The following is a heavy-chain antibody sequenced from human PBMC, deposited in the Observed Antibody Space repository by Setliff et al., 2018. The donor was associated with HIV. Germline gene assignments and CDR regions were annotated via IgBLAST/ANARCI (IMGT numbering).Heavy chain of an antibody. CDR2: ISQSGKT. D-gene: IGHD6-13*01. V-gene: IGHV4-39*07. CDR3: ARAVAASATSVVDY. CDR1: GASVSSSSYY. Sequence: PSETLSLTCSVSGASVSSSSYYWGWVRQPPGKGLEWIGEISQSGKTNYHPSLKSRITISMEASKTHFSLTLNSVTAADTAVYYCARAVAASATSVVDYWGQGIQVTVSS. J-gene: IGHJ4*02.